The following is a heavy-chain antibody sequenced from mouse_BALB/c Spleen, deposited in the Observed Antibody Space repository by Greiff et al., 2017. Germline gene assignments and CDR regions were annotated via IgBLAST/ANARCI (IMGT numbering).Heavy chain of an antibody. V-gene: IGHV5-6-5*01. CDR2: ISSGGST. CDR1: GFTFSSYA. J-gene: IGHJ4*01. CDR3: AYYRYLYAMDY. Sequence: DVMLVESGGGLVKPGGSLKLSCAASGFTFSSYAMSWVRQTPEKRLEWVASISSGGSTYYPDSVKGRFTISRDNARNILYLQMSSLRSEDTAMYYCAYYRYLYAMDYWGQGTSVTVSS. D-gene: IGHD2-14*01.